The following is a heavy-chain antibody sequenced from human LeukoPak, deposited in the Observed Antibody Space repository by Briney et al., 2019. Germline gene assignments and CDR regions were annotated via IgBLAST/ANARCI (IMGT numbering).Heavy chain of an antibody. J-gene: IGHJ6*03. CDR1: GYTYSDYD. CDR3: ARVVMKAFYYSNMDV. CDR2: INPTSGET. D-gene: IGHD2-21*01. V-gene: IGHV1-8*01. Sequence: ASVKVSCKASGYTYSDYDVNWVRQAPGQGLEWMGWINPTSGETRYAQKFQGRVTITRSMSKNTTYMELSRLRSEDTAVYFCARVVMKAFYYSNMDVWGKGATFIISS.